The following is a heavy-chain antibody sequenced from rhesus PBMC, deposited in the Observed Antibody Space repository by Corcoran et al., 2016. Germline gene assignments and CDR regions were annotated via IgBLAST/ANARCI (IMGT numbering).Heavy chain of an antibody. Sequence: QVQLQESGPGLVTPSSTLPLTCAVSGATLSPHYWNWIRQAPGKGLAWIGLILNGGGSTDYNPSLKSRVTFSIDTSKNQFSLKLTSVTAADTAVYYCARGDRIVGCDYWGQGVLVTVSS. V-gene: IGHV4S2*01. CDR3: ARGDRIVGCDY. D-gene: IGHD1-44*01. CDR2: ILNGGGST. J-gene: IGHJ4*01. CDR1: GATLSPHY.